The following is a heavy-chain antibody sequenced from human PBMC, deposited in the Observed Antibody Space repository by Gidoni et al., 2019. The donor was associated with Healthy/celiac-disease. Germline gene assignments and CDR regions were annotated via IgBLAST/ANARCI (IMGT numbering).Heavy chain of an antibody. CDR2: ISYDGSNK. J-gene: IGHJ4*02. CDR3: ARAWYWGSSGWYAMYV. D-gene: IGHD6-19*01. CDR1: GLTFSSYA. V-gene: IGHV3-30-3*01. Sequence: QVQLVESGGGVVQPGRSLRLSCAASGLTFSSYAMHWVRQAPGKGLEWVAVISYDGSNKYYADSVKGRFTISRDNSKNTLYLQMNSLRAEDTAVYYCARAWYWGSSGWYAMYVWGQGTLVTVSS.